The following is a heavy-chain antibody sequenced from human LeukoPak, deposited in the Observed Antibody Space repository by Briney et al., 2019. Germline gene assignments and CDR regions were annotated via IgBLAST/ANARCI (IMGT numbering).Heavy chain of an antibody. J-gene: IGHJ4*02. Sequence: GRSLRLSCAASGFTFSSYAMSWVRQAPGKGLEWVAVISYDGSNKYYADSVKGRFTISRDNSKNTLYLQMNSLRAEDTAVYYCARDAPKYCGGDCYSYYFDYWGQGTLVTVSS. CDR3: ARDAPKYCGGDCYSYYFDY. V-gene: IGHV3-30*04. D-gene: IGHD2-21*02. CDR2: ISYDGSNK. CDR1: GFTFSSYA.